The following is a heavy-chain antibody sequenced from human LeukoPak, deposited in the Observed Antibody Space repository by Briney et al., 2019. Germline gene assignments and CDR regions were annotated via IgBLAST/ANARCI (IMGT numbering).Heavy chain of an antibody. J-gene: IGHJ6*01. CDR3: ARLPSGDV. CDR2: IYSDGRT. CDR1: GYIVSSSY. V-gene: IGHV3-66*04. Sequence: PGGSLRLSCAASGYIVSSSYITWVRQAPGKGLEWVSVIYSDGRTYYADSLKGRFTISRDNSKNTVYLQINSLRTEDTAIYYCARLPSGDVWGRGTTVIVSS.